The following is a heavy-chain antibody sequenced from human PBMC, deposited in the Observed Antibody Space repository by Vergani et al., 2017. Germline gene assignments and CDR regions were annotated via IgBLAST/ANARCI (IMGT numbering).Heavy chain of an antibody. CDR2: IYPGDSYT. CDR3: ARVXSSKDWFYYSSGWYYFDY. D-gene: IGHD6-19*01. J-gene: IGHJ4*02. V-gene: IGHV5-10-1*01. CDR1: GYSFTSYW. Sequence: EVQLVQSGAEVKKPGESLKISCKGSGYSFTSYWIGWVRQMPGKGLEWMGIIYPGDSYTNYSPSFQGHVTISADKSISTAYLQWSSLKASDTAMYYCARVXSSKDWFYYSSGWYYFDYWGQGTLVTVSS.